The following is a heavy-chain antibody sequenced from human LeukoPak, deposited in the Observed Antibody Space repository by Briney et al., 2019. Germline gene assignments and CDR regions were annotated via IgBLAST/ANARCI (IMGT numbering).Heavy chain of an antibody. D-gene: IGHD3-22*01. V-gene: IGHV3-30*18. CDR2: ISYDGSNK. Sequence: PGRSLRLSCAASGSTFSSFGLHWVRQAPGKGLEWVAVISYDGSNKYYADSVKGRFTVSRDNSKNTLYLQMNSLRAEDTAVYYCAKVPPYDSTLPGNYWGQGTLVTVSS. CDR1: GSTFSSFG. CDR3: AKVPPYDSTLPGNY. J-gene: IGHJ4*02.